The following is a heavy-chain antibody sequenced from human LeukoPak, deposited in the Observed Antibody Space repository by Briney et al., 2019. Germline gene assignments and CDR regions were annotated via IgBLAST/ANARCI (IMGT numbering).Heavy chain of an antibody. CDR2: IKQDGGEK. CDR3: GRAQEVDY. V-gene: IGHV3-7*01. J-gene: IGHJ4*02. CDR1: GFTFSSYW. Sequence: GGSLRPSCAASGFTFSSYWMSWVRQAPGKGLEWVANIKQDGGEKYYVDSVKGRFTISRDNAKNSLYLQMKTLRVEDTAVYYCGRAQEVDYWGQGTLVTVSS.